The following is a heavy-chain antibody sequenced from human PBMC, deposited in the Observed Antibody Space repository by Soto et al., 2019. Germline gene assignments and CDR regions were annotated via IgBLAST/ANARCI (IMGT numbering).Heavy chain of an antibody. CDR2: ISSSGGST. Sequence: GGSLILSCAASGFTFNNYAMGWVRQAPGKGLQWVSSISSSGGSTYYRDSVKGRFTISRDNSKNTLYVQMNSLRAEDTAVYYCVRVLEWLPILYGIDVWGQGNTVTVYS. D-gene: IGHD3-3*01. J-gene: IGHJ6*02. CDR1: GFTFNNYA. V-gene: IGHV3-23*01. CDR3: VRVLEWLPILYGIDV.